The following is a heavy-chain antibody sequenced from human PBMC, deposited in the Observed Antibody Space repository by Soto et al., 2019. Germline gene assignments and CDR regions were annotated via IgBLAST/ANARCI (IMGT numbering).Heavy chain of an antibody. CDR1: GGSISSGGYY. CDR3: ARAYDFWSGYYTEDAFDI. D-gene: IGHD3-3*01. Sequence: SETLSLTCTVSGGSISSGGYYWSWIRQHPGKGLEWIGYIYYSGSTYYNPSLKSRVTISVDTSKNQFSLKLSSVTAADTAVYYCARAYDFWSGYYTEDAFDIWGQGTMVTVSS. J-gene: IGHJ3*02. CDR2: IYYSGST. V-gene: IGHV4-31*03.